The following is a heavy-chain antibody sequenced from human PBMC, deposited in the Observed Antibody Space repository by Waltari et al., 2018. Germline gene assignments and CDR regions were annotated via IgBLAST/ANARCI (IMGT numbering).Heavy chain of an antibody. D-gene: IGHD2-2*02. J-gene: IGHJ4*02. V-gene: IGHV5-51*01. CDR1: GYNFTTYW. Sequence: EVLLVQSGPVLRKPGESLKISCTASGYNFTTYWIAWVRQMPGKGLEWMGVVYPGNSATIYGPSFEGQVTMSADKSISAAYLQWSSLKASDSGIYYCARVGGGCTTTSCYTSRFEPNEVWGQGTLVTVSS. CDR2: VYPGNSAT. CDR3: ARVGGGCTTTSCYTSRFEPNEV.